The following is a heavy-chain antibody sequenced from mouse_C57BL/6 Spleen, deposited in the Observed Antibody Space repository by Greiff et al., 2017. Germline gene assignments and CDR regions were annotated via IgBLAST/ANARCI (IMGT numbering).Heavy chain of an antibody. V-gene: IGHV2-6*01. CDR2: IWGVGST. CDR1: GFSLTSYG. CDR3: ASYYGSSYSWFAY. J-gene: IGHJ3*01. Sequence: QVQLQQSGPGLVAPSQSLSITCTVSGFSLTSYGVDWVRQSPGKGLEWLGVIWGVGSTNYNSALKSRLSISKDNSKSQVFLKMNSLQTDDTAMYYCASYYGSSYSWFAYWGQGTLVTVSA. D-gene: IGHD1-1*01.